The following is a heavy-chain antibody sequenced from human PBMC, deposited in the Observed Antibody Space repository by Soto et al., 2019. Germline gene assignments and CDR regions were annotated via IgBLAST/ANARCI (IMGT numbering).Heavy chain of an antibody. CDR2: INSVGTT. CDR3: ARGGCSSTSCLDV. Sequence: SLRLSCAASGFTFSPYYMHWVRQVPGQGLVWVSYINSVGTTSYADSVRGRFTVSRDNAKNTLYLEMNSLTGEDTALYYCARGGCSSTSCLDVWGEGTTVTVPS. CDR1: GFTFSPYY. D-gene: IGHD2-2*01. V-gene: IGHV3-74*01. J-gene: IGHJ6*04.